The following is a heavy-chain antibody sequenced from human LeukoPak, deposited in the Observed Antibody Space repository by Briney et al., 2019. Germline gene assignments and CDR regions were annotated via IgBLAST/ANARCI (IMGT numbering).Heavy chain of an antibody. CDR3: ARSIAAADPGDY. J-gene: IGHJ4*02. CDR1: GYIFTSYG. D-gene: IGHD6-13*01. CDR2: ISAYNGNT. Sequence: ASVKVSCKASGYIFTSYGISWVRQAPGQGLEWMGWISAYNGNTNYAQKLQGRVTMTTDTSTSTAYMELRSLISDDTAVYYCARSIAAADPGDYWGQGTLVTVSS. V-gene: IGHV1-18*01.